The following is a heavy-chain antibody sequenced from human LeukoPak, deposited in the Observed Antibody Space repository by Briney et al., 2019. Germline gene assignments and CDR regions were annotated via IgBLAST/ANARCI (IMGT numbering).Heavy chain of an antibody. J-gene: IGHJ1*01. CDR1: GDFVSRSDSY. Sequence: PSETLSLTCSVSGDFVSRSDSYWDWIRQPPGKGLEWIGTIYYSGRTYYSPSLKSRVTMSVDPSNNQFSLTLRPVTAADTAVYYCARRRYYDGSGYLEWGQGTLLSVSS. D-gene: IGHD3-22*01. CDR3: ARRRYYDGSGYLE. CDR2: IYYSGRT. V-gene: IGHV4-39*01.